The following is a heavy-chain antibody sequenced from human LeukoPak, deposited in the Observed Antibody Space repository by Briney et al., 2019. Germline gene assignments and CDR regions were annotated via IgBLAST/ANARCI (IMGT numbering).Heavy chain of an antibody. CDR3: ARAIGSYSPFDY. J-gene: IGHJ4*02. CDR1: GGTFSSYA. V-gene: IGHV1-69*01. D-gene: IGHD1-26*01. Sequence: SVKVSCKASGGTFSSYAISWVRQAPGQGLEWMGGIIPIFGTANYAQKFQGRVTITADESTSTAYMELSSLRSEDTAVYYCARAIGSYSPFDYWGQGTLVTVSS. CDR2: IIPIFGTA.